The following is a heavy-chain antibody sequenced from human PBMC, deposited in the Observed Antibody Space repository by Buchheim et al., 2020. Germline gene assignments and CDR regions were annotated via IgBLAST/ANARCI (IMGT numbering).Heavy chain of an antibody. J-gene: IGHJ4*02. CDR2: IYYSGST. D-gene: IGHD2-15*01. Sequence: QVQLQESGPGLVKPSETLSLTCTVSGGSISSYYWSWIRQPPGKGLEWIGYIYYSGSTNYNPSLKSRVTISVDTSKNQFSLKLSSVTAADTAVYYCARCYCSGGSCRFDYWGQGTL. CDR1: GGSISSYY. V-gene: IGHV4-59*01. CDR3: ARCYCSGGSCRFDY.